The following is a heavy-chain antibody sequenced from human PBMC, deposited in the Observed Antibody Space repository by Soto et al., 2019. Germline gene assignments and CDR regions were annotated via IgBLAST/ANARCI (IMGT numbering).Heavy chain of an antibody. D-gene: IGHD5-12*01. CDR2: IYYNGST. J-gene: IGHJ6*02. V-gene: IGHV4-31*03. Sequence: SETLSLTCTVSGGSISSGGYYWSWIRQHPGKGLEWIGYIYYNGSTYYNPSLKSRVTISVDTSKNQFSLKLSSVTAADTAVYYCARGPPQYSGYRAAYYYYGMDVWGQGTTVTVSS. CDR3: ARGPPQYSGYRAAYYYYGMDV. CDR1: GGSISSGGYY.